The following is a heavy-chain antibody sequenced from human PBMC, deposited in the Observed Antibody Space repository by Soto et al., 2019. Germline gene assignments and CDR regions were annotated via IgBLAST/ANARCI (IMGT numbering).Heavy chain of an antibody. D-gene: IGHD1-26*01. J-gene: IGHJ4*02. CDR3: ARDREGSGSYIMYHFDY. V-gene: IGHV3-30-3*01. Sequence: PGGSLRLSCAASGFTFSSYAMHWVRQAPGKGLEWVAVISYDGSNKYYADSVKGRFTISRDNSKNTLYLQMNSLRAEDTAVYYCARDREGSGSYIMYHFDYWGQGTLVTVSS. CDR2: ISYDGSNK. CDR1: GFTFSSYA.